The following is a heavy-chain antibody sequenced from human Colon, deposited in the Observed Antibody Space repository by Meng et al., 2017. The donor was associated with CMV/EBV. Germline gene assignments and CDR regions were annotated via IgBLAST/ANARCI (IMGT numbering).Heavy chain of an antibody. CDR3: AVQVDPTEDYFDI. CDR1: GSRFSDHF. CDR2: ITPYATTK. V-gene: IGHV3-11*01. Sequence: GGSLRPSCAASGSRFSDHFMHWIRHTPARGLEWLSYITPYATTKYHADSVKGRFTVTTDNAKSLIYLEMNSLRAEDTAVYYCAVQVDPTEDYFDIWGHGTMVTVSS. J-gene: IGHJ2*01. D-gene: IGHD1-26*01.